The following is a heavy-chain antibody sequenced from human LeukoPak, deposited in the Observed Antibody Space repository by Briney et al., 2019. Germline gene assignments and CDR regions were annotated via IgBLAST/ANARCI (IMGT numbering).Heavy chain of an antibody. V-gene: IGHV3-30*02. CDR1: GFSFRNYG. J-gene: IGHJ5*02. CDR3: ATDNNVNPNWFDP. D-gene: IGHD1-14*01. Sequence: GGSLRLSCAASGFSFRNYGMHWVRQAPGKGLDWVAFIVNVGSDKYYAVYVEGHVTISRVNSKNTLYLQMNSLRAEDTAVYYCATDNNVNPNWFDPWGQGTLVTVSS. CDR2: IVNVGSDK.